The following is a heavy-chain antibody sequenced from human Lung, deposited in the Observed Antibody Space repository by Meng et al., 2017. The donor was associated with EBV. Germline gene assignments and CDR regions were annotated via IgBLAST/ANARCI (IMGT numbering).Heavy chain of an antibody. J-gene: IGHJ4*02. V-gene: IGHV1-18*01. Sequence: QAKLLQLGGRVKQPGASVKVSCKSSGYTFTNYGITWVRQAPGQGLEWMGWISAYNGNTNYAQTLQGRLTMTTDTSTSTAYMELRSLRSDDTAVYYCARVEVGITSGDYWGQGTLVTVSS. CDR1: GYTFTNYG. CDR3: ARVEVGITSGDY. CDR2: ISAYNGNT. D-gene: IGHD1-26*01.